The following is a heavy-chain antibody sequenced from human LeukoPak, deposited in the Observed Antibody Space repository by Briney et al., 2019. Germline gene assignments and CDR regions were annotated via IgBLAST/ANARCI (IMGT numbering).Heavy chain of an antibody. CDR3: ARDVGPMVRGVIHYYYYYGMDV. CDR1: GFTFRTYD. CDR2: IGTAGDT. D-gene: IGHD3-10*01. J-gene: IGHJ6*02. Sequence: GGSLRLSCAASGFTFRTYDMHWVRQATGKGLEWVSAIGTAGDTYYPGSVKGRFTISRDNSKNTLYLQMNSLRAEDTAVYYCARDVGPMVRGVIHYYYYYGMDVWGQGTTVTVSS. V-gene: IGHV3-13*04.